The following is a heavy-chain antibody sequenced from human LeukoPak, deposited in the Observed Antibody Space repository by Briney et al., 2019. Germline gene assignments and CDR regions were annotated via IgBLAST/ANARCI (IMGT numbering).Heavy chain of an antibody. CDR1: GFTFSSYW. CDR3: ARVRSGTYYVFDY. CDR2: IKEDGSEK. Sequence: GGSPRLSCAASGFTFSSYWMNWVRQAPGKGLEWVANIKEDGSEKYYVDSVKGRFTISRDNAKNSLYLQMNSLRAEDTAVYYCARVRSGTYYVFDYWGQGTLVTVSS. V-gene: IGHV3-7*01. J-gene: IGHJ4*02. D-gene: IGHD1-26*01.